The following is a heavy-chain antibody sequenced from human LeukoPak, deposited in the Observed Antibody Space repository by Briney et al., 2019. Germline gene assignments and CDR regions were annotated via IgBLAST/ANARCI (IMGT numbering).Heavy chain of an antibody. V-gene: IGHV1-69*01. J-gene: IGHJ3*02. D-gene: IGHD3-22*01. CDR2: IIPIFGTA. CDR1: GGTFISYA. CDR3: ARGRSSYYYDSSGYLYAFDI. Sequence: SVKVSCKASGGTFISYAISWVRQAPGQGLEWMGGIIPIFGTANYAQKFQGRVTITADESTSTAYMELSSLRSEDTAVYYCARGRSSYYYDSSGYLYAFDIWGQGTMVTVSS.